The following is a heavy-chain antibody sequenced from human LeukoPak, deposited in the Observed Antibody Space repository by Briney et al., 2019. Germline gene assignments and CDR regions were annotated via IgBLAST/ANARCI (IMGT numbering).Heavy chain of an antibody. CDR2: IVVGSGNT. J-gene: IGHJ5*02. CDR3: ARVLRLYGDYALRNNWFDP. V-gene: IGHV1-58*02. CDR1: GFTFSNSA. Sequence: SVKVSCKASGFTFSNSAMQWVRQARGQRLEWIGWIVVGSGNTKYGQKFQERVTITRDMSTSTVYMELSSLRSEDTAVYYCARVLRLYGDYALRNNWFDPWGQGTLVTVSS. D-gene: IGHD4-17*01.